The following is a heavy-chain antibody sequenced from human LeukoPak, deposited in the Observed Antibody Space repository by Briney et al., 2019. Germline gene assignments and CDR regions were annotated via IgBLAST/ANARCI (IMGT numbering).Heavy chain of an antibody. CDR3: ARGSGGYYYDSSGPYL. Sequence: SETLSFTCTVSGYSISSGYYWGWIRQPPGKGLEWIGSIYHSGSTYYNPSLKSRVTISVDTSKNQFSLKLSSVTAADTAVYYCARGSGGYYYDSSGPYLWGQGTLVTVSS. CDR2: IYHSGST. CDR1: GYSISSGYY. V-gene: IGHV4-38-2*02. J-gene: IGHJ5*02. D-gene: IGHD3-22*01.